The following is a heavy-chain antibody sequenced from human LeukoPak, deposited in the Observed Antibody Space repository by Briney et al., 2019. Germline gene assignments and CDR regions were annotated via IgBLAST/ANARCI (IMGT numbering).Heavy chain of an antibody. CDR2: IYYSGST. J-gene: IGHJ4*02. V-gene: IGHV4-30-4*08. Sequence: SQTLSLTCTVSGGSISSGGYYWSGIRQHPGKGLEWIGYIYYSGSTYYNPSLKSRVTISVDTSKNQFSLKLSSVTAADTAVYYCARAIVVVTAIPQYYFDYWGQGTLVTVSS. D-gene: IGHD2-21*02. CDR3: ARAIVVVTAIPQYYFDY. CDR1: GGSISSGGYY.